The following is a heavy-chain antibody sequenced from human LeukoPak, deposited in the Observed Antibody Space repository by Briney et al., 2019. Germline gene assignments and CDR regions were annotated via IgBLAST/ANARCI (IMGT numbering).Heavy chain of an antibody. CDR2: ISYSGST. CDR1: GGSISSYF. J-gene: IGHJ4*02. Sequence: KASETLSLTCTVSGGSISSYFWSWLRQPPGKRLEWIGYISYSGSTDYNPSLKSRVTLSVDTSKNRLSLKLSSVTAADTAVYYCARLFYGSVDYWGQGTLVTVSS. D-gene: IGHD4-17*01. V-gene: IGHV4-59*08. CDR3: ARLFYGSVDY.